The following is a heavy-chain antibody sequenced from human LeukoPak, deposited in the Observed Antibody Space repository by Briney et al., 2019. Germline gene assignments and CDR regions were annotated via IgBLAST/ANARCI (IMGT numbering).Heavy chain of an antibody. J-gene: IGHJ3*02. CDR2: IYYTGST. V-gene: IGHV4-59*01. Sequence: NASETLSLTCTVSGGSISSYYWSWIRQPPGKGLEWIGYIYYTGSTSYNPSLKSRVTISMDTSKNQFSLKLSSVTAADSAVYYCARSDYSGSGTYTEFDAFDIWGQGPMVTVSS. D-gene: IGHD3-10*01. CDR3: ARSDYSGSGTYTEFDAFDI. CDR1: GGSISSYY.